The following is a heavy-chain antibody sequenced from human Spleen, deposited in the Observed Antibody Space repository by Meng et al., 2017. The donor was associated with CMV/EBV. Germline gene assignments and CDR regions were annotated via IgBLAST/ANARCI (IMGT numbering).Heavy chain of an antibody. V-gene: IGHV3-30*02. D-gene: IGHD3-3*01. CDR1: GFSFSSYA. Sequence: GGSLRLSCVASGFSFSSYAMDWVRRAPGKGLEWVAFIRYDGSNKYYADSVKGRFTISRDNSKNTLYLQMNSLRAEDTAVYYCATGGTKDFWSGYYYYYYGMDVWGQGTTVTVSS. CDR2: IRYDGSNK. CDR3: ATGGTKDFWSGYYYYYYGMDV. J-gene: IGHJ6*02.